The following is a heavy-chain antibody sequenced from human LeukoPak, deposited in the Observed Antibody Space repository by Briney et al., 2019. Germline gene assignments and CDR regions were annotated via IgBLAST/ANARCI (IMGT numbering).Heavy chain of an antibody. V-gene: IGHV3-74*01. CDR1: GFTFSTYW. J-gene: IGHJ4*02. Sequence: GGSLRLSCAASGFTFSTYWMHWVREPPGKGLVWVSRINGDGTQTNYADSVKGRFTVSRDNAKNTLYLQMNSLRADDTAVYFCIRDLRDHDYWGQGALVTVSS. CDR2: INGDGTQT. CDR3: IRDLRDHDY.